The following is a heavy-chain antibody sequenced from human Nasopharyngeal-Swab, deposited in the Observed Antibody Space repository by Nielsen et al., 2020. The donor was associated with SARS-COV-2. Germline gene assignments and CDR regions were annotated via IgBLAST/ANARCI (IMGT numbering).Heavy chain of an antibody. V-gene: IGHV1-2*02. CDR3: ARDAGGDEES. J-gene: IGHJ5*02. D-gene: IGHD4-17*01. CDR2: INPNSGGT. Sequence: ASVKAPGRASGYTFTGYYMDSVRQAPGQGLEWMGWINPNSGGTNYAQKFQGRVTMTRDTSISTAYMELSRLRSDDTAVYYCARDAGGDEESWGQGTLVTVSS. CDR1: GYTFTGYY.